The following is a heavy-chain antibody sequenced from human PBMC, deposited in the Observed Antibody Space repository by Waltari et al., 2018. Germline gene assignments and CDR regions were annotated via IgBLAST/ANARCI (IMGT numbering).Heavy chain of an antibody. D-gene: IGHD3-22*01. Sequence: EVQLVESGGGLVQPGGSLRLSCAASGFTFSSYWMSWVRQAPGKGLEWVANIKQDGSEKYYVDSGKGRFTISRDNAKNSLYLQMNSLRAEDTAVYYCARVYDSSGYYTYYFDYWGQGTLVTVSS. V-gene: IGHV3-7*04. CDR2: IKQDGSEK. CDR1: GFTFSSYW. CDR3: ARVYDSSGYYTYYFDY. J-gene: IGHJ4*02.